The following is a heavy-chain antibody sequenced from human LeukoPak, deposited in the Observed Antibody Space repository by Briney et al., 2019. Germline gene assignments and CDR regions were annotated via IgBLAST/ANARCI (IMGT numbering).Heavy chain of an antibody. D-gene: IGHD3-10*01. CDR2: ISYDGSNK. V-gene: IGHV3-30*18. J-gene: IGHJ4*02. Sequence: GRSLRLSCAASGFTFSSYDLHWVCQAQGKGLEWVAVISYDGSNKYYADSVEGRFTISRDNSKNTLYLQMNSLRAEDSAVYYCAKDYYSGSGSYCFDYWGQGTQVTVSS. CDR3: AKDYYSGSGSYCFDY. CDR1: GFTFSSYD.